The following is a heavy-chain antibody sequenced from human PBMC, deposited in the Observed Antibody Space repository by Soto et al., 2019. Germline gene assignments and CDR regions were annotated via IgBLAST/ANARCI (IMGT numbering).Heavy chain of an antibody. CDR3: ARQRYFDWLLWGSAFDI. D-gene: IGHD3-9*01. CDR1: GGSISSSSYY. CDR2: IYYSGST. J-gene: IGHJ3*02. V-gene: IGHV4-39*01. Sequence: PSETLSLTCTVSGGSISSSSYYWGWIRQPPGKGLEWIGSIYYSGSTYYNPSLKSRVTISVDTSKNQFSLKLSSVTAVDTAVYYRARQRYFDWLLWGSAFDIWGQGTMVTVSS.